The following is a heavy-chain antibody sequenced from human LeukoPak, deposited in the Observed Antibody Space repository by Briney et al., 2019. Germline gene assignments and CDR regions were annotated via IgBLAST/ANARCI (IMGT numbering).Heavy chain of an antibody. J-gene: IGHJ4*02. D-gene: IGHD3-10*01. V-gene: IGHV3-48*03. CDR2: ISSSGSTI. CDR1: GFTFSSYE. Sequence: GGSLRLSCAASGFTFSSYEMNWVRQAPGKGLEWVLYISSSGSTIYYADSVKGRLTISRDNAKNSLYLQMNSLRAEDTAVYYCARDPGSFMGVDYWGQGTLVTVSS. CDR3: ARDPGSFMGVDY.